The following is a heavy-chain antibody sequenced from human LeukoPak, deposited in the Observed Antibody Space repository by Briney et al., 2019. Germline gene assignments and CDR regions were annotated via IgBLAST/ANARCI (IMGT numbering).Heavy chain of an antibody. CDR3: AKGHFASSSFFDV. CDR2: ISTSSDTI. J-gene: IGHJ4*02. Sequence: SGGSLRLSCAASGFIFRSYSMNWVRQAPGKGLEWVAFISTSSDTISYSDSVKGRFTISRDNSKNTLYLQMNSLRVEDTATYYCAKGHFASSSFFDVWGQGTLVTVSS. V-gene: IGHV3-48*01. CDR1: GFIFRSYS. D-gene: IGHD6-6*01.